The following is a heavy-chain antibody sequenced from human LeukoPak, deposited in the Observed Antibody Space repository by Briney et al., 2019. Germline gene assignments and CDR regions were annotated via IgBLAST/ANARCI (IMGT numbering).Heavy chain of an antibody. D-gene: IGHD1-20*01. CDR1: GYTFTGYY. Sequence: ASVKVSCKASGYTFTGYYMHWVRQAPGQGLEWMGWINPNSGGTNYAQKFQGRVTMTRDTSISTAYMELSRLRSDDTAVYYCAGSPITSTTGDCWGQGTLVTVSS. V-gene: IGHV1-2*02. J-gene: IGHJ4*02. CDR3: AGSPITSTTGDC. CDR2: INPNSGGT.